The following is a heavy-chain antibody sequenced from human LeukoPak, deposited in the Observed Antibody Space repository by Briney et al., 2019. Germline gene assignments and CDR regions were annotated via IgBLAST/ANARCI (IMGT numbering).Heavy chain of an antibody. J-gene: IGHJ4*02. V-gene: IGHV1-2*02. D-gene: IGHD3-10*01. CDR1: GSSFTDRH. CDR3: SGHYGPGPV. CDR2: IHPNGRDT. Sequence: ASVKLSCSASGSSFTDRHILWERQAPGQGLEWMGWIHPNGRDTKYAEKFQGRMTMTTYTSITTAYMELNRVTSDDTAIYSCSGHYGPGPVWGQGTLVTASS.